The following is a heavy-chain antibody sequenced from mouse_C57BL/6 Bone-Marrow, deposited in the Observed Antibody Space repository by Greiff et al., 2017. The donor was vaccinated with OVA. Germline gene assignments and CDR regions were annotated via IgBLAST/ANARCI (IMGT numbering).Heavy chain of an antibody. Sequence: VKLMESGPGLVQPSQSLSITCTVSGFSLTSYGVHWVRQSPGKGLEWLGVIWSGGSTDYNASFISRLSISKDNSKSQVFFKMNSLQADDTAIYYCARNYYDYERYAMDYWGQGTSVTVSS. CDR2: IWSGGST. J-gene: IGHJ4*01. V-gene: IGHV2-2*01. D-gene: IGHD2-4*01. CDR1: GFSLTSYG. CDR3: ARNYYDYERYAMDY.